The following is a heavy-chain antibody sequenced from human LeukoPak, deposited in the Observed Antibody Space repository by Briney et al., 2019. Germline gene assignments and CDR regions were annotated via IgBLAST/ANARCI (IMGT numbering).Heavy chain of an antibody. CDR2: INHSGST. CDR3: ARLSDGGSGSYFYYYYYMDV. Sequence: SETLSLTCAVYGGSFSGYYWSWIRQPPGKGLEWIGEINHSGSTNYNPSLKSRVTISVDTSKNQFSLKLSSVTAADTPVYYCARLSDGGSGSYFYYYYYMDVWGKGTTVTISS. V-gene: IGHV4-34*01. CDR1: GGSFSGYY. D-gene: IGHD3-10*01. J-gene: IGHJ6*03.